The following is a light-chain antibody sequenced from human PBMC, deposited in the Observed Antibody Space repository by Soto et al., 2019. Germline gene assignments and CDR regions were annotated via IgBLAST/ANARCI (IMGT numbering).Light chain of an antibody. V-gene: IGLV2-8*01. CDR3: SSYAGSSNV. J-gene: IGLJ1*01. Sequence: QSVLTQPHSASGSPGQSVAISCTGTSSDVGGYNFVSWYQQHPGKAPKLMIYEVNKWPSGVPDRFSGSKSGNTASLTVSDLQSEDEADYYCSSYAGSSNVFGTGTKLTVL. CDR1: SSDVGGYNF. CDR2: EVN.